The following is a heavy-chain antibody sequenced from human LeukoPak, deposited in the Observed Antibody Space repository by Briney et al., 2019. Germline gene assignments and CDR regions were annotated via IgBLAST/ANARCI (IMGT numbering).Heavy chain of an antibody. CDR1: GFTFSSYA. CDR2: ISYDGSNK. Sequence: GGSLRLSCAASGFTFSSYAMHWVRQAPGKGLEWVAVISYDGSNKYYADSVKGRFTISRDNSKNTLYLQMNSLRAEDTAVYYCASAGELRYFDWFFDYWGQGILVTVSS. V-gene: IGHV3-30*04. D-gene: IGHD3-9*01. CDR3: ASAGELRYFDWFFDY. J-gene: IGHJ4*02.